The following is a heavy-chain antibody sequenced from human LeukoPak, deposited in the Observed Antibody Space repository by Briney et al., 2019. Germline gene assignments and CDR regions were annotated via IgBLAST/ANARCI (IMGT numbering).Heavy chain of an antibody. V-gene: IGHV4-59*01. Sequence: SETLSLTCTVSGGSISSYYWSWIRQPPGKGLEWIGYIYYSGSTNYNPSLKSRVTISVDTSKNQFSLKLSSVTAADTAVYYCARAYYYMDVWGKGTTVTVSS. J-gene: IGHJ6*03. CDR1: GGSISSYY. CDR3: ARAYYYMDV. CDR2: IYYSGST.